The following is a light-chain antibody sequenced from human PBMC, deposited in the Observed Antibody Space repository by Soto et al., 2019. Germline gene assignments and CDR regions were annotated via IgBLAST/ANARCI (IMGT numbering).Light chain of an antibody. CDR2: GAS. CDR1: QTVSSDY. J-gene: IGKJ4*01. Sequence: EIVLTQSPGTLSLSPGERATLSCRASQTVSSDYLAWYQQKPGQAPRLLIYGASNRANGIPDRFSGSGSGTDVTLTISSREPEDFAVFYCQQYDTTTRLTFGGGTKVEIK. V-gene: IGKV3-20*01. CDR3: QQYDTTTRLT.